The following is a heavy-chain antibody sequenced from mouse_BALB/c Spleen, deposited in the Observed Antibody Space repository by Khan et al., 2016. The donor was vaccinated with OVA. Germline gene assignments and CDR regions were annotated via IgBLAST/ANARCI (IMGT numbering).Heavy chain of an antibody. Sequence: QIQFVQSGPELKKPGETVKISCKASGYTFTKFGMNWVKQAPGKGLEWMGWINTYTGEPTYADDFKGRFAFSMETSAMSAYLQIKNLEDKDTATYFCARPPYLTESIAYWGQGTPVTVSA. CDR3: ARPPYLTESIAY. V-gene: IGHV9-3-1*01. CDR2: INTYTGEP. D-gene: IGHD2-10*01. J-gene: IGHJ3*01. CDR1: GYTFTKFG.